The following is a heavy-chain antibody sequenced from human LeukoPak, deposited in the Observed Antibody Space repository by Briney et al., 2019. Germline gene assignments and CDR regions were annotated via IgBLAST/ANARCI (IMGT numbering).Heavy chain of an antibody. CDR1: GFTFSSYG. V-gene: IGHV3-30*02. J-gene: IGHJ4*02. D-gene: IGHD3-22*01. CDR2: IRYDGSNK. Sequence: GGSLRLSCAASGFTFSSYGMHWVRQAPGKGLEWVAFIRYDGSNKYYADSVKGRFTISRDNSKNTLYLQMNSLRAEDTAVYYCAKDRTMIVVPLGNWGQGTLATVSS. CDR3: AKDRTMIVVPLGN.